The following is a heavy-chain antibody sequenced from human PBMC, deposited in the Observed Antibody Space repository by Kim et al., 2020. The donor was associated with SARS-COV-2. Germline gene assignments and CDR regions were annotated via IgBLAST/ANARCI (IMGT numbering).Heavy chain of an antibody. CDR1: GGSISSYY. D-gene: IGHD6-13*01. CDR3: ARAGSSSWYEMDV. J-gene: IGHJ6*02. V-gene: IGHV4-59*01. Sequence: SETLSLTCTVSGGSISSYYWSWIRQPPGKGLEWIGYIYYSGSTNYNPSLKSRVTISVDTSKNQFSLKLSSVTAADTAVYYCARAGSSSWYEMDVWGQGTT. CDR2: IYYSGST.